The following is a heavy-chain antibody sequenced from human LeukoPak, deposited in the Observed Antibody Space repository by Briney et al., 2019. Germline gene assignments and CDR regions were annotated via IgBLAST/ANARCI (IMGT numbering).Heavy chain of an antibody. CDR2: FDPEDGET. CDR3: ATGAYCGGDCYGAFDI. J-gene: IGHJ3*02. V-gene: IGHV1-24*01. Sequence: ASVKVSCKVSGYTLTELSMHWVRQAPGKGLEWMGGFDPEDGETIYAQKFQGRVTMTEDTSTDTAYMELSSLRSEDTAVYYCATGAYCGGDCYGAFDIWGQGTMVTVSS. D-gene: IGHD2-21*02. CDR1: GYTLTELS.